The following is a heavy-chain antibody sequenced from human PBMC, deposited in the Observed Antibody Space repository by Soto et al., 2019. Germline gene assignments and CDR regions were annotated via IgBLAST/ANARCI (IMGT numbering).Heavy chain of an antibody. J-gene: IGHJ4*02. CDR2: ISSSSSYI. Sequence: GGSLRLSCAASGFTFSSYSMNWVRQAPGKGLEWVSSISSSSSYIYYADSVKGRFTISRDNAKNSLYLQMNSLRAEDTAVYYCARDFTIFGVVLHFDYWGQGTLVTVSS. V-gene: IGHV3-21*01. CDR1: GFTFSSYS. CDR3: ARDFTIFGVVLHFDY. D-gene: IGHD3-3*01.